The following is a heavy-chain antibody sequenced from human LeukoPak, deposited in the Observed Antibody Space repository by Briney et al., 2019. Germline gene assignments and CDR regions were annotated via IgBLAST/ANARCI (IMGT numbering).Heavy chain of an antibody. J-gene: IGHJ5*01. D-gene: IGHD3-3*02. V-gene: IGHV4-39*07. Sequence: SETLSLTCTVSGASISSDSNYWAWVRQPPGKGLQWIGSIYHTGSTFYNPSLMSRVSIPIDSSKNQFSLKLSSVTVADTALYYCARDISISWFYSWGQGTLVSVSS. CDR2: IYHTGST. CDR1: GASISSDSNY. CDR3: ARDISISWFYS.